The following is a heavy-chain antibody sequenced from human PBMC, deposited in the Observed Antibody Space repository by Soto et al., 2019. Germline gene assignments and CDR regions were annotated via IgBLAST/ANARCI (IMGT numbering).Heavy chain of an antibody. CDR1: GFTFSSYW. V-gene: IGHV3-7*03. CDR3: ARGEGRGYCTNGVCYTVSYYGMDV. J-gene: IGHJ6*02. CDR2: IKQDGSEK. D-gene: IGHD2-8*01. Sequence: PGGSLRLSCAASGFTFSSYWMSWVRQAPGKGLEWVANIKQDGSEKYYVDSVKGRFTISRDNAKNSLYLQMNSLRAEDTAVYYCARGEGRGYCTNGVCYTVSYYGMDVWGQGTTVTVSS.